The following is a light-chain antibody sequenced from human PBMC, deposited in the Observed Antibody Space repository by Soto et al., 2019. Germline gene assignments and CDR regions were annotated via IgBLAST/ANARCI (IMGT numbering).Light chain of an antibody. Sequence: EIVMTQSPATLSVSPGERATLSCRASQSVSSNLAWYQQKPGQAPRLLIYGASTRATGIPARFSGSGSGTEFTLTISSLQFEDFAVYYCQQYKNWPALTFGGGTKVEIK. CDR1: QSVSSN. J-gene: IGKJ4*01. V-gene: IGKV3-15*01. CDR2: GAS. CDR3: QQYKNWPALT.